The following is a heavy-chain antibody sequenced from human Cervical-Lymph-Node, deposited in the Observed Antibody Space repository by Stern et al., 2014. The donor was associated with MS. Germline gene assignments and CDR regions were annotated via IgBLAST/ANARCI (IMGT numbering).Heavy chain of an antibody. CDR3: AKIPAVKQLACEFDY. V-gene: IGHV3-23*01. CDR2: LSGSGGST. CDR1: GFTFSSYA. J-gene: IGHJ4*02. D-gene: IGHD6-6*01. Sequence: EVQLLESGGGLVQPGGSLRLSCAASGFTFSSYAMSWVRQAPGEGLERVSALSGSGGSTYYADSAQGRLDISRDNYKNTLYLQMNSLRAEDTAVYYCAKIPAVKQLACEFDYWGQGTLVTVSS.